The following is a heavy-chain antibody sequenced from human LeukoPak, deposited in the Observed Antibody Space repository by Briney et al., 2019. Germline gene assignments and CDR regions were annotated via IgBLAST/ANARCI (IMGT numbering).Heavy chain of an antibody. V-gene: IGHV4-39*01. Sequence: SETLSLTCTVSGGSISSSSYYWGWIRQPPGKGLEWIGSIYYSGSTYYNPSLKSRVTISVDTSKNQFSLKLSSVTAADTAVYYCAGACGTGGVGCSHWGQGTLVTVSS. J-gene: IGHJ4*02. CDR3: AGACGTGGVGCSH. CDR2: IYYSGST. D-gene: IGHD2-8*02. CDR1: GGSISSSSYY.